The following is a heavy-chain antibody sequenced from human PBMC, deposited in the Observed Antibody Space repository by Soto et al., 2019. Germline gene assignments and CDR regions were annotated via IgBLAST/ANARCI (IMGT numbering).Heavy chain of an antibody. J-gene: IGHJ4*02. D-gene: IGHD6-13*01. CDR1: GGSISSCY. V-gene: IGHV4-59*01. Sequence: SETLSLTFTVSGGSISSCYWSWIRQPPGKGLEWILYIDYSGSTNYNPSLKSRVTISVDTSKKQFSLKLSSVTAADTAVYYCARVRYSRMWYVFHXWGQVTLFTVSX. CDR2: IDYSGST. CDR3: ARVRYSRMWYVFHX.